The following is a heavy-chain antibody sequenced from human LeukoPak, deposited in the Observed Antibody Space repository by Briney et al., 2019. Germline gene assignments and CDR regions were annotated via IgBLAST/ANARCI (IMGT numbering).Heavy chain of an antibody. D-gene: IGHD2-21*02. CDR2: FDHEDGET. Sequence: ASVKVSCKVSGYTLTELSMHWVRQAPGKGLEWMGGFDHEDGETIYAQKFQGRVTMTEDTATDTAYMELSSLRSEDTAVYYCATPLRGGDLNNAFDIWGQGTMVTVSS. CDR3: ATPLRGGDLNNAFDI. J-gene: IGHJ3*02. CDR1: GYTLTELS. V-gene: IGHV1-24*01.